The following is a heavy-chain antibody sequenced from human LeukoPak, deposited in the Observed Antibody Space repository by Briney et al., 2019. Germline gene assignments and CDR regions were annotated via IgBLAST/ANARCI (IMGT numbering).Heavy chain of an antibody. CDR3: AREDRSFRGAKLGLDY. J-gene: IGHJ4*02. CDR1: SYTFTSYG. Sequence: ASVKVSCKASSYTFTSYGISWVRQAPGQGLEWMGWISAYNGNANYAQKLQGRVTMTTDTSTSTAYMELRSLRSDDTAVYYCAREDRSFRGAKLGLDYWGQGTLVTVSS. CDR2: ISAYNGNA. V-gene: IGHV1-18*01. D-gene: IGHD3-16*01.